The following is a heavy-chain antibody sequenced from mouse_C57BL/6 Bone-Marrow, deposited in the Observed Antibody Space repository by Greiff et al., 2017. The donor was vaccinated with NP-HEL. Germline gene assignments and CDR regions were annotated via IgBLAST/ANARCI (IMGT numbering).Heavy chain of an antibody. V-gene: IGHV1-47*01. J-gene: IGHJ3*01. CDR3: AINYYGSSYTFAY. Sequence: VQLQESGAELVKPGASVKMSCKASGYTFTTYPIEWMKQNHGKSLEWIGNFHPYNDDTKYNEKFKGKATLTVEKSSSTVYLELSRLTSDDSAVYYGAINYYGSSYTFAYWGQGTLVTVSA. CDR2: FHPYNDDT. CDR1: GYTFTTYP. D-gene: IGHD1-1*01.